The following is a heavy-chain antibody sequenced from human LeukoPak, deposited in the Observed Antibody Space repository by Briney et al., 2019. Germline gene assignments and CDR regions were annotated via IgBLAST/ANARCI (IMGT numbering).Heavy chain of an antibody. D-gene: IGHD2-2*01. CDR2: ISSSSSYI. CDR1: GFTFSDYY. J-gene: IGHJ4*02. CDR3: ARVVSAGDIDY. V-gene: IGHV3-11*06. Sequence: GGSLRLSCAASGFTFSDYYMSWIRQAPGKGLEWVSSISSSSSYIYYADSVKGRFTISRDNAKNSLYLQMNSLRAEDTAVYYCARVVSAGDIDYWGQGTLVTVPS.